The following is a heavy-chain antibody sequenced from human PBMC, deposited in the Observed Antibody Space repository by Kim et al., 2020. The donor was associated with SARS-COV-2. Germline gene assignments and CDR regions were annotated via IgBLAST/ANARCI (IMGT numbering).Heavy chain of an antibody. J-gene: IGHJ4*02. V-gene: IGHV7-4-1*02. Sequence: QGFRGRFVFSLDASVSTAYLQISSLKAEDTAVYYCARVDIRAVAGRCFDYWGQGTLVTVSS. D-gene: IGHD6-19*01. CDR3: ARVDIRAVAGRCFDY.